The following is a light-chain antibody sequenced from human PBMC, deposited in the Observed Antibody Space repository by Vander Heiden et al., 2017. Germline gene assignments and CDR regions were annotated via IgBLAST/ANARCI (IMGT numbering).Light chain of an antibody. CDR3: QQRSNWPPIT. V-gene: IGKV3-11*01. J-gene: IGKJ4*01. CDR2: DAS. CDR1: QSVSSY. Sequence: EIVLTQSPATLSLSPGERATLSCRASQSVSSYLAWYQQKPGQAPRLLIYDASNRATGIPARFSGSGSGTDFTLTIISLEPEAFAVYYCQQRSNWPPITFGGGTKVEIK.